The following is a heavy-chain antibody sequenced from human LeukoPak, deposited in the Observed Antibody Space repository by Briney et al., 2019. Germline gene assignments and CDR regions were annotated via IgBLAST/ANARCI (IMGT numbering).Heavy chain of an antibody. V-gene: IGHV3-21*01. CDR2: ISSSSSYI. CDR3: ARDYSWASTDHYYYYYMDV. D-gene: IGHD1-26*01. CDR1: GFTFSSYS. J-gene: IGHJ6*03. Sequence: GVSLRLSCAASGFTFSSYSMNWVRQAPGKGLEWVSSISSSSSYIYYADSVKGRFTISRDNAKNSLYLQMNSLRAEDTAVYYCARDYSWASTDHYYYYYMDVWGKGTTVTVSS.